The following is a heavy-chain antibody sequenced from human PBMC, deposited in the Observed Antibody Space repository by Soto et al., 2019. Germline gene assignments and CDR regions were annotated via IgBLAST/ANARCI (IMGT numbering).Heavy chain of an antibody. V-gene: IGHV4-34*01. CDR3: ATRKKVFGLRIPHFDH. Sequence: SETLSPTCAVYGASVNGYSWNWIRQPPGKGLEWIGEINHTGGTHYNPSPKSRVTMSVDTSKNQLSLRLRSVTAADTAIDYCATRKKVFGLRIPHFDHWGQGTQVTVSS. CDR1: GASVNGYS. CDR2: INHTGGT. J-gene: IGHJ5*02. D-gene: IGHD3-3*01.